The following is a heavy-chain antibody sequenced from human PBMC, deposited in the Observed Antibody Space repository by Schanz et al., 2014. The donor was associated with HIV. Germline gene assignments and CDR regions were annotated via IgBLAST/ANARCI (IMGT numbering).Heavy chain of an antibody. CDR1: GFTFSTYG. V-gene: IGHV3-33*01. CDR2: IWYDGSNK. Sequence: QVQLVESGGGVVQPGRSLRLSCTASGFTFSTYGMHWVRKAPGKGLEWVAAIWYDGSNKFYADSVKGRFTISRDNSKNTLYLQMNNLRAEDTAVYGCARQGLRFSFWLDYWGQGTPVTVS. CDR3: ARQGLRFSFWLDY. D-gene: IGHD4-17*01. J-gene: IGHJ4*02.